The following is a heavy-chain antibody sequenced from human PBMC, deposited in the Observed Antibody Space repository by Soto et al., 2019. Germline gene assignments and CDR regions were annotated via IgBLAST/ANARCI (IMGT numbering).Heavy chain of an antibody. J-gene: IGHJ4*02. V-gene: IGHV3-74*01. CDR1: GCTFSTYW. CDR2: INSDGSTT. Sequence: GGSLRLSSAASGCTFSTYWMHWVRQAPGKGLVWVSRINSDGSTTSYADSVKGRFTISRDNAKNTLYLQMSSLRAEDTAVYYCARAPYPVFDCWGRGTLVTVSS. CDR3: ARAPYPVFDC.